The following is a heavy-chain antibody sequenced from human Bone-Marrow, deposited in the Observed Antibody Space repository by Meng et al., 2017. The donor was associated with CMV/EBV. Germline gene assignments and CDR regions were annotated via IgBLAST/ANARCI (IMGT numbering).Heavy chain of an antibody. CDR2: ISAYNGNT. J-gene: IGHJ4*02. CDR3: ARGRLRFLEWSPPYYFDY. Sequence: QVQAVQAEAEVKRPGSSVKVACKASGGTFSSYSISWVRQAPGQGLGWMGWISAYNGNTNYAQKLQGRVTMTTDTSTSTAYMELRSLRSDDTAVYYCARGRLRFLEWSPPYYFDYWGQGTLVTVSS. CDR1: GGTFSSYS. D-gene: IGHD3-3*01. V-gene: IGHV1-18*01.